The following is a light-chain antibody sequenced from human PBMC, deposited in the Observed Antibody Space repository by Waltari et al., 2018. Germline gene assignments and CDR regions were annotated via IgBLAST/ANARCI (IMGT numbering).Light chain of an antibody. CDR2: GAS. CDR1: QGVSSG. CDR3: QQYSSAPWT. Sequence: IQMTQSPPSLSASEGDRVTITCRASQGVSSGVAWEQQKPEKDPQPLIHGASRLKSRVPSRFSRTGSVTDFTLTISSRQPEEFATYSCQQYSSAPWTFGQGTKVEFK. V-gene: IGKV1D-16*01. J-gene: IGKJ1*01.